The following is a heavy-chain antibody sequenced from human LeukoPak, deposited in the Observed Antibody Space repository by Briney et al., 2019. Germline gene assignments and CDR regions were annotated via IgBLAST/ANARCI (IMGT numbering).Heavy chain of an antibody. V-gene: IGHV4-34*01. Sequence: PSETLSLTCAVYGGSFSGYYWSWIRQPPGKGLEWIGEINHSGSTNYNPSLKSRVTISVDTSKNQFSLKLSSVTAADTAVYYCARGEHYYDSSGYYYNWFDPWGQGTLVTVSS. CDR3: ARGEHYYDSSGYYYNWFDP. D-gene: IGHD3-22*01. J-gene: IGHJ5*02. CDR2: INHSGST. CDR1: GGSFSGYY.